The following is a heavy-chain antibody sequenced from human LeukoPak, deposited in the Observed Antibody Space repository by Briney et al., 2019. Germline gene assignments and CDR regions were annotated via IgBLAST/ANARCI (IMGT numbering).Heavy chain of an antibody. J-gene: IGHJ5*02. Sequence: SETLSLTCAVYGGSFSSYYWSWIRQPPGKGLEWIGYIYYSGSTNYNPSLKSRVTISVDTSKNQFSLKLSSVTAADTAVYYCARGPAYYYDSSGPLGWFDPWGQGTLVTVSS. V-gene: IGHV4-59*01. CDR3: ARGPAYYYDSSGPLGWFDP. D-gene: IGHD3-22*01. CDR2: IYYSGST. CDR1: GGSFSSYY.